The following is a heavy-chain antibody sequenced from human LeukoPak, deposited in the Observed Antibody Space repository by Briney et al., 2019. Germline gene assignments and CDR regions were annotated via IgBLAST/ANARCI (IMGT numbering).Heavy chain of an antibody. CDR3: ARDSPTHEYSYGYDY. Sequence: GASVKVSCKASGYTFTGYYMHWVRQAPGQGLEWMGWINPNSGGTNYAQKFQGRVTMTRDTSISTAYMELSRLRSDDTAVYYCARDSPTHEYSYGYDYWGQGTLVTVSS. CDR2: INPNSGGT. D-gene: IGHD5-18*01. CDR1: GYTFTGYY. V-gene: IGHV1-2*02. J-gene: IGHJ4*02.